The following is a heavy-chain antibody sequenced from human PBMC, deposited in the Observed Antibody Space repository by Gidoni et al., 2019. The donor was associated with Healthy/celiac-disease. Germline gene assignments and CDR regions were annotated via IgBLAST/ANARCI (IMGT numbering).Heavy chain of an antibody. V-gene: IGHV4-39*01. CDR2: IYYSGST. Sequence: QLQLQESGPGLVKPSETLSLTCTVSGGSISSSSYYWGWIRQPPGKGLEWIGSIYYSGSTYYNPSLKSRVTISVDTSKNQFSLKLSSVTAADTAVYYCARRMWDYGDYSWFDPWGQGTLVTVSS. D-gene: IGHD4-17*01. J-gene: IGHJ5*02. CDR1: GGSISSSSYY. CDR3: ARRMWDYGDYSWFDP.